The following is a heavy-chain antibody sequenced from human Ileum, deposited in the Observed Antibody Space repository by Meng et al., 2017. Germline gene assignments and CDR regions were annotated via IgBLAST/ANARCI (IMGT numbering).Heavy chain of an antibody. CDR2: IQSDGHKQ. V-gene: IGHV3-33*05. D-gene: IGHD2-2*01. CDR1: GYAFRRYG. Sequence: QVELMESGGGVVQPGTSLRLSCVGTGYAFRRYGLHWVRQAPGKGLQWVAFIQSDGHKQYYADFVKGRFTISRDNSKDTLFLQMYSLTAEDTAVYYCARFGFSTGWDFDFWGRGTLVTVSS. J-gene: IGHJ4*02. CDR3: ARFGFSTGWDFDF.